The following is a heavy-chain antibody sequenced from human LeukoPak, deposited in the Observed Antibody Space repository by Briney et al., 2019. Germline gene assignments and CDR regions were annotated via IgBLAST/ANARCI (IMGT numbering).Heavy chain of an antibody. CDR3: ARGRITMVRGVLGY. V-gene: IGHV3-64*01. CDR1: GFTFSSYA. D-gene: IGHD3-10*01. J-gene: IGHJ4*02. CDR2: ISSNGGST. Sequence: GGSLRLSCAASGFTFSSYAMHRVRQAPGKGLEYVSAISSNGGSTYYANSVKGRFTISRDNSKNTLYLQMGSLRAEDMAVYYCARGRITMVRGVLGYWGQGTLVTVSS.